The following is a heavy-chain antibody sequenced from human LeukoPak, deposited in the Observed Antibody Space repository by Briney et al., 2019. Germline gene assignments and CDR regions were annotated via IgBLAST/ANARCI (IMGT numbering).Heavy chain of an antibody. D-gene: IGHD6-6*01. Sequence: SETLSLTCTVSGGSISSYYWSWIRQPAGKGLEWIGRIYTSGSTNYNPSLKSRVTMSVDTSKNQFSLKLSSVTAADTAVYYYARDRRSSSYYYYYGMDVWGQGTTVTVSS. J-gene: IGHJ6*02. V-gene: IGHV4-4*07. CDR2: IYTSGST. CDR3: ARDRRSSSYYYYYGMDV. CDR1: GGSISSYY.